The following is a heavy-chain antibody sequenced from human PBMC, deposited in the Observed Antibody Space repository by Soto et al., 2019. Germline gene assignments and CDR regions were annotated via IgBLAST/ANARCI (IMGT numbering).Heavy chain of an antibody. CDR3: ARYPNPTVAGLPFDL. J-gene: IGHJ4*02. V-gene: IGHV3-7*03. CDR1: GFTFSSYW. CDR2: TRQDGGQE. D-gene: IGHD6-19*01. Sequence: EVQLVESGGGLVQPGGSLRLSCAASGFTFSSYWMSWVRQAPGKGLEWVAHTRQDGGQEYYVDSVKGRCTISRDNAKNSLYLQMNSLRVEDTAVYYCARYPNPTVAGLPFDLWGQGTRVTVSS.